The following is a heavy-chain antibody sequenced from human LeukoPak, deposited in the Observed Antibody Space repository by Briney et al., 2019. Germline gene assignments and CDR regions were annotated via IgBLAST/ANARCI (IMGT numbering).Heavy chain of an antibody. V-gene: IGHV3-48*04. CDR2: ISSSSNTI. Sequence: GGSLRLSCAASGFTLSNYSMKWIRQAPGKGLEWVSFISSSSNTIYYADSVKGRFTISRDNAKNSVYLQMNSLRAEDTAVYYCASGSRSWSPPNYWGQGTLVTVSS. J-gene: IGHJ4*02. CDR3: ASGSRSWSPPNY. CDR1: GFTLSNYS. D-gene: IGHD6-13*01.